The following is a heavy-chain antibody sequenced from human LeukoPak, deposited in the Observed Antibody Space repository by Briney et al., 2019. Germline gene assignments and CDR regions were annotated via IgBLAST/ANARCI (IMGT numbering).Heavy chain of an antibody. Sequence: SGTLSLTCGVSGDSISSYNWWSWIRQPPGNGLEWIGYIYYSGSTNYNPSLKSRVTISVDTSKNQFSLKLSSVTAADTAVYYCARGKRIAARRRSAWFDPWGQGTLVTVSS. CDR1: GDSISSYN. CDR2: IYYSGST. J-gene: IGHJ5*02. CDR3: ARGKRIAARRRSAWFDP. D-gene: IGHD6-6*01. V-gene: IGHV4-59*12.